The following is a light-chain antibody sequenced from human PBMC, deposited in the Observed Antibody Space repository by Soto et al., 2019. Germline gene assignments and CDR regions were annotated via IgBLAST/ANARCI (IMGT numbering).Light chain of an antibody. J-gene: IGKJ1*01. CDR1: QTISDW. CDR2: QAS. CDR3: QQYSLYPWT. V-gene: IGKV1-5*03. Sequence: DIQMTQSPSTLSASMGDRVSITCRASQTISDWLAWYQQKPGKASKLLIYQASSLKSGVPSRFSGSGSGTEFTLTISTLQSDDFATYYCQQYSLYPWTFGQGTKVEI.